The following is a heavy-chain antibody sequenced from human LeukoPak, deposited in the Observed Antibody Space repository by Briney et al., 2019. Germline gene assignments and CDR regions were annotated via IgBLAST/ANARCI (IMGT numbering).Heavy chain of an antibody. J-gene: IGHJ4*02. CDR1: GFTFGDYG. D-gene: IGHD5-24*01. V-gene: IGHV3-49*04. CDR2: IRSEAYGGTY. CDR3: TRDDGAEMATIMDY. Sequence: PGGSLRLSCTVSGFTFGDYGMSWVSQAPGKGMEWVGFIRSEAYGGTYEYAGSVRGRFIISRDDSKSIAYLQMNSLKPEDTALYYCTRDDGAEMATIMDYWGQGTLVTVSS.